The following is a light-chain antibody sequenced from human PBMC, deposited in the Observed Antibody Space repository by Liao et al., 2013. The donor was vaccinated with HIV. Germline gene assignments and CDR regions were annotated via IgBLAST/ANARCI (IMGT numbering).Light chain of an antibody. Sequence: SYDLTQPPSVSVSPGQTASITCSGDKLGDRYTCWYQQKPGQSPVLVIYKDSKRPSGIPERFFGSNSGNTATLTISGTQPVDEADYYCQAWASNTVIFGGGTKLTVL. CDR3: QAWASNTVI. CDR1: KLGDRY. V-gene: IGLV3-1*01. CDR2: KDS. J-gene: IGLJ2*01.